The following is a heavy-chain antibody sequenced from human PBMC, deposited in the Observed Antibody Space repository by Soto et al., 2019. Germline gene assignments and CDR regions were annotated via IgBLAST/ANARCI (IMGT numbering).Heavy chain of an antibody. CDR2: ITSSGSSR. J-gene: IGHJ3*02. Sequence: PGGSLRLSCAASGFIFSNYEMNWVRQAPGKGLEWIAYITSSGSSRYYADSVRGRFTISRDSAKSSLYLQMDGLRGEDTALYYCAREWEDVFDIWGQGTPVTVS. V-gene: IGHV3-48*03. CDR1: GFIFSNYE. CDR3: AREWEDVFDI. D-gene: IGHD1-26*01.